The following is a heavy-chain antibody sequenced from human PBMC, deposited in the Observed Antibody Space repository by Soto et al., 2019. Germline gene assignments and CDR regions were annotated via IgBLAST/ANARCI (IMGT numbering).Heavy chain of an antibody. CDR3: AREVTTVTTSRHYYYGMDV. J-gene: IGHJ6*02. Sequence: QVQLQESGPGLVKPSQTLSLTCTVSGGSISSGGYYWSWIRQHPGKGLEWIGYIYYSGSTYYNPSLKSRVTISVDTSKNQFSPKVSSVTAADTAVYYCAREVTTVTTSRHYYYGMDVWGQGTTVTVSS. V-gene: IGHV4-31*03. D-gene: IGHD4-17*01. CDR2: IYYSGST. CDR1: GGSISSGGYY.